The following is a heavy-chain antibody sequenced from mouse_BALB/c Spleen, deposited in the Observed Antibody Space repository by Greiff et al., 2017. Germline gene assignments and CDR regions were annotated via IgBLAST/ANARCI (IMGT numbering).Heavy chain of an antibody. CDR3: TRWDYDYAMDY. D-gene: IGHD2-4*01. J-gene: IGHJ4*01. CDR2: IYPSDSYT. V-gene: IGHV1-69*02. CDR1: GYTFTSYW. Sequence: VQLQQPGAELVRPGASVKLSCKASGYTFTSYWINWVKQRPGQGLEWIGNIYPSDSYTNYNQKFKDKATLTVDKSSSTAYMQLSSPTSEDSAVYYCTRWDYDYAMDYWGQGTSVTVSS.